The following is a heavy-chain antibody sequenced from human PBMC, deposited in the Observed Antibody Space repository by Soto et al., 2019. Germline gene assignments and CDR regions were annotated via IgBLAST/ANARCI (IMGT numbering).Heavy chain of an antibody. Sequence: EVLLLESGGGLVQPGGSLRLSCAASGFTFGNFGMNWVRQAPGKGLEWVSGISGGGGSTYYADSVKGRFTISRDPSKNTIFLEMNSLRAEDTAVYYCAKGFIVVVTVIRPDDAFDVWGQGTLVTVSS. CDR1: GFTFGNFG. CDR2: ISGGGGST. D-gene: IGHD2-21*02. CDR3: AKGFIVVVTVIRPDDAFDV. J-gene: IGHJ3*01. V-gene: IGHV3-23*01.